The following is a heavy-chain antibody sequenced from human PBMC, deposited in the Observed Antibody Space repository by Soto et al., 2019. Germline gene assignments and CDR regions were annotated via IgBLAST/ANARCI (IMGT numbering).Heavy chain of an antibody. CDR1: AFTFSSYG. D-gene: IGHD3-10*01. J-gene: IGHJ4*01. V-gene: IGHV3-30*18. CDR2: ISYDGSNK. Sequence: GGSLRLSWAASAFTFSSYGMHGVRQAPGKGLEWVAVISYDGSNKYYADSVKGRFTISRDNSKNTLYLQMNSLRAEDTAVYYCAKDRITMVWGCLLTAGHELAYRGQASLDTVSS. CDR3: AKDRITMVWGCLLTAGHELAY.